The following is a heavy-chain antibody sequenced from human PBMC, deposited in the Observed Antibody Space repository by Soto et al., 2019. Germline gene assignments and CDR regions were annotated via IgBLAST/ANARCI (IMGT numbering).Heavy chain of an antibody. D-gene: IGHD1-26*01. CDR1: GGTFSSYA. Sequence: SVKVSCKAAGGTFSSYAISWVRQAPGQGLEWMGGIIPIFGTANYAQKFQGRVTITADESTSTAYMELSSLRSEDTAVYYCARDSLDATNHPATQSYGMDVWGQGTKVTVYS. V-gene: IGHV1-69*13. CDR3: ARDSLDATNHPATQSYGMDV. CDR2: IIPIFGTA. J-gene: IGHJ6*02.